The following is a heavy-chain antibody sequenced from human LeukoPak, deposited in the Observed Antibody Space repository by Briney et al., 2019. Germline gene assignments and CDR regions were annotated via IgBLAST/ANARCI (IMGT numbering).Heavy chain of an antibody. CDR3: AKVAGATKLRFDY. CDR1: GFTFSSYG. Sequence: GGSLRLSCAASGFTFSSYGMHWVRQAPGKGLEWVAFIRYDGGNKYYADSVKGRFTISRDNSKNTLYLQMNSLRAEDTAVYYCAKVAGATKLRFDYWGQGTLVTVSS. CDR2: IRYDGGNK. J-gene: IGHJ4*02. D-gene: IGHD1-26*01. V-gene: IGHV3-30*02.